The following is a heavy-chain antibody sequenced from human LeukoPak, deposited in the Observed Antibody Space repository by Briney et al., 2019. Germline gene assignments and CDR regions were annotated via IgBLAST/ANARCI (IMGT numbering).Heavy chain of an antibody. J-gene: IGHJ4*02. D-gene: IGHD6-6*01. CDR1: GFTFSSYA. CDR3: QSIAAKSPNRY. CDR2: ISGSGGST. Sequence: GGSLRLSCAASGFTFSSYAMSWVRQAPGKGLEWVSAISGSGGSTYYADSVKGRFTISRGNSKNTLYLQMNSLRAEDTAVYYCQSIAAKSPNRYWGQGTLVTVSS. V-gene: IGHV3-23*01.